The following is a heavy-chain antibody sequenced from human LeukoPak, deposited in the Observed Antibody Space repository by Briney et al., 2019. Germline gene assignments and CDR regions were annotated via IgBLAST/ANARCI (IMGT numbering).Heavy chain of an antibody. CDR3: AREYSDYAFNI. J-gene: IGHJ3*02. CDR2: IYSGGST. V-gene: IGHV3-53*01. Sequence: GGSLRLSCAASGFTVSSNYMSWVRQAPGKGLEWVSVIYSGGSTYYADSVKGRFTISRDNSKNTLYLQMNSLRAEDTAVCYCAREYSDYAFNIWGQGTMVTVSS. CDR1: GFTVSSNY. D-gene: IGHD2-21*01.